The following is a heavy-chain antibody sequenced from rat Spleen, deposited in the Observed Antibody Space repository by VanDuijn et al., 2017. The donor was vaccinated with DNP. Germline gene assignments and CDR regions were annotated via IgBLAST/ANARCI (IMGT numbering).Heavy chain of an antibody. J-gene: IGHJ3*01. Sequence: EVQLVESGGGLVQPGRSLKLSCEASGFTFSDYSMAWVRQAPKKGLEWVAMIIYDGSGTYYRDSVKGRFTISRDNAESTLYLQMDSLRSEDTATYYCTTEGTILRIVTTWFAYWGPGTLVTVSS. CDR2: IIYDGSGT. CDR1: GFTFSDYS. D-gene: IGHD1-6*01. V-gene: IGHV5S10*01. CDR3: TTEGTILRIVTTWFAY.